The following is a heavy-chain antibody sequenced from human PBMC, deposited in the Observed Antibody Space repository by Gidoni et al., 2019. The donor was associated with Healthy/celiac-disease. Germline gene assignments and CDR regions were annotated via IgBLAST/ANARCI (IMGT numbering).Heavy chain of an antibody. J-gene: IGHJ5*02. CDR2: IYYSGST. Sequence: QVQLQESGPGLVKPSQTLSLTCTVSGCSISMRGYCWSWIRQHPGKGLEWIGFIYYSGSTYYNPSLKSRVTISVDTSKNQFSLKLSSVTAADTAVYYCARGRLDGSGHIRGGWFDPWGQGTLVTVSS. V-gene: IGHV4-31*03. D-gene: IGHD3-10*01. CDR3: ARGRLDGSGHIRGGWFDP. CDR1: GCSISMRGYC.